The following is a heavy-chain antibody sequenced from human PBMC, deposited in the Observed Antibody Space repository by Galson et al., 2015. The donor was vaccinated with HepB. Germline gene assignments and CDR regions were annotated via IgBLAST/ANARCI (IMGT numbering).Heavy chain of an antibody. CDR2: ISAGGRFT. CDR1: GFTFNSYV. V-gene: IGHV3-23*01. Sequence: SLRLSCAASGFTFNSYVVGWVRQAPGKGLEWVSSISAGGRFTYYADSVKGRFTISRDNSKNTLYLQMNSLRAEDTAVYYCAKKWGSERGVAGSLDWRQGPLVTVSS. J-gene: IGHJ4*02. D-gene: IGHD6-19*01. CDR3: AKKWGSERGVAGSLD.